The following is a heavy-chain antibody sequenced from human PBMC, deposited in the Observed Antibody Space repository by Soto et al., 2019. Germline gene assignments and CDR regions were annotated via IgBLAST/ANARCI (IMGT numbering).Heavy chain of an antibody. V-gene: IGHV4-59*01. J-gene: IGHJ5*02. D-gene: IGHD1-26*01. Sequence: SETLSLTCTFSGGSISSYYWSWIRQPPGKGLEWIGYIYYSGSTNYNPSLKSRVTISVDTSKNQFSLKLSSVTAADTTVYYCARDTSGSYSSWFDPWGQGTLVTVSS. CDR2: IYYSGST. CDR1: GGSISSYY. CDR3: ARDTSGSYSSWFDP.